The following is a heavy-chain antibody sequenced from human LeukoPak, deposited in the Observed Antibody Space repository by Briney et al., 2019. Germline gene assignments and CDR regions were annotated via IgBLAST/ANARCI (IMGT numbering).Heavy chain of an antibody. D-gene: IGHD6-13*01. V-gene: IGHV3-21*01. Sequence: GGSLRLSCAASGFTFSSYSMNWVRQAPGKGPEWVSSISSSSSYIYYADSVKGRFTISRDNAKNSLYLQMNSLRAEDTAVYYCARDLFQLRLRLSSSCAFDIWGQGTMVTVSS. CDR3: ARDLFQLRLRLSSSCAFDI. J-gene: IGHJ3*02. CDR2: ISSSSSYI. CDR1: GFTFSSYS.